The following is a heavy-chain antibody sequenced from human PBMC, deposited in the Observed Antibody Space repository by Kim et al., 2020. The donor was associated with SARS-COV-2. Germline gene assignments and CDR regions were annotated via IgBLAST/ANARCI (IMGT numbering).Heavy chain of an antibody. CDR1: GYTFTSYG. D-gene: IGHD2-2*01. Sequence: ASVKVSCKASGYTFTSYGISWVRQAPGQGLEWMGWISAYNGNTNYAQKLQGRVTMTTDTSTSTAYMELRSLRSDDTAVYYCARVCRGYCSSTSYYYYGMDVWGQGTTVTVSS. J-gene: IGHJ6*02. CDR2: ISAYNGNT. CDR3: ARVCRGYCSSTSYYYYGMDV. V-gene: IGHV1-18*01.